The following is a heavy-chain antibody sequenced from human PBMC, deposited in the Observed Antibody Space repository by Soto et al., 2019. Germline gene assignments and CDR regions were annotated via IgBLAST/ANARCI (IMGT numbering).Heavy chain of an antibody. CDR1: GFTFSSYA. V-gene: IGHV3-23*01. J-gene: IGHJ6*02. Sequence: GGSLRLSCAASGFTFSSYAMSWVRQAPGKGLEWVPGISGVGPSTYYADSVKGRFTISRDNSKNTLFLQITRLTTADTAVYYCAKVETAYYNAIDVWGQGATVTVSS. CDR2: ISGVGPST. CDR3: AKVETAYYNAIDV.